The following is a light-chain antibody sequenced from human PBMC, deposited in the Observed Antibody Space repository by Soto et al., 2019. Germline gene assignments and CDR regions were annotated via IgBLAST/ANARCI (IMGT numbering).Light chain of an antibody. CDR1: QRVXTY. J-gene: IGKJ1*01. V-gene: IGKV1-39*01. Sequence: DIRVTKSAAALSASVGDRVTITCRASQRVXTYLSWYQQKPGKAPKILXHAASSLDRGLPSSLSGSGSGTDFTRTISSLQPEDRVTDYCQQSYSTPRTFGQGTKV. CDR2: AAS. CDR3: QQSYSTPRT.